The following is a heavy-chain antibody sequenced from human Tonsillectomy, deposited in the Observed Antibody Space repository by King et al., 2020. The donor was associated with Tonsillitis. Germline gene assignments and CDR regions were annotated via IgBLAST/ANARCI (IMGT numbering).Heavy chain of an antibody. V-gene: IGHV3-21*06. CDR1: GFSINTYS. D-gene: IGHD3-10*01. Sequence: VQLVESGGGLDKPGGSLRLSCAASGFSINTYSLNWVRQAPGKGLEWVSAISSTSTYIYYADSVEGRFTISRDNTRNLLFLEMNSLRGEDPGLYYCARDAAAMVRRVVIPYGLDVWGQGTAVTVSS. J-gene: IGHJ6*02. CDR3: ARDAAAMVRRVVIPYGLDV. CDR2: ISSTSTYI.